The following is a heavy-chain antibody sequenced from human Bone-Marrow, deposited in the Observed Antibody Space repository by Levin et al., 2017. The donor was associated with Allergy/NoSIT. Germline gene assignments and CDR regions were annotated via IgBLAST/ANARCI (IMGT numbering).Heavy chain of an antibody. V-gene: IGHV4-39*01. Sequence: SQTLSLTCTVSGGSISSSSYYWGWIRQPPGKGLEWIGSIYYSGSTYYNPSLKSRVTISVDTSKNQFSLKLSSVTAADTAVYYCARHCGGSRFSIAAPHWGWDNWFDPWGQGTLVTVSS. J-gene: IGHJ5*02. CDR3: ARHCGGSRFSIAAPHWGWDNWFDP. CDR1: GGSISSSSYY. CDR2: IYYSGST. D-gene: IGHD6-6*01.